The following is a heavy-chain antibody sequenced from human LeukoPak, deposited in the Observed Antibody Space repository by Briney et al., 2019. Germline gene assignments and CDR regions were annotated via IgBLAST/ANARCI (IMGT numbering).Heavy chain of an antibody. D-gene: IGHD6-13*01. CDR3: EAYSSSWPYYFDY. Sequence: GGSLRLSCAASGFTFSSYSMNWVRQAPGKGLEWVSSISSSSSYIYYADSVKGRFTISRDNAKNSLYLQMNSLRAEDTAVYYCEAYSSSWPYYFDYWGQGTLVTVSS. V-gene: IGHV3-21*01. J-gene: IGHJ4*02. CDR1: GFTFSSYS. CDR2: ISSSSSYI.